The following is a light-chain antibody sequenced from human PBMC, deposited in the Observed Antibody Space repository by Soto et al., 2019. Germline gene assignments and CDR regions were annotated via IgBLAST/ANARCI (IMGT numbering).Light chain of an antibody. V-gene: IGKV1-39*01. CDR3: QQSYSTPYT. Sequence: DIQMTQSPSSLSASVGDRVTITCRASQSMSNYLNWYQHKPGKAPKVLIYAASTLQCGVPSRFSGRGSGTDFTLTISSLQPEDFATYHCQQSYSTPYTFGQGTKLEIK. CDR2: AAS. CDR1: QSMSNY. J-gene: IGKJ2*01.